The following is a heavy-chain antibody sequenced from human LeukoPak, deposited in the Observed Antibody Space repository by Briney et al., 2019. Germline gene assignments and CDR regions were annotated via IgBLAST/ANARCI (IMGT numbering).Heavy chain of an antibody. V-gene: IGHV4-38-2*02. CDR2: IHHSGST. D-gene: IGHD2-15*01. J-gene: IGHJ5*02. Sequence: SETLSLTCTVSGYSTNSAYYWGWIRQPPGKGLEWIGSIHHSGSTFSNPSLKSRVTISVDTSKNQFSLKLTSVTAADTAVYFCARDRGVVAPFDPWGQGTLVTVSS. CDR3: ARDRGVVAPFDP. CDR1: GYSTNSAYY.